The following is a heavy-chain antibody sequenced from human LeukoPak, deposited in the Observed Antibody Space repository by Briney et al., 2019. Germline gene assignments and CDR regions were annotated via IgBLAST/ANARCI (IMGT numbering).Heavy chain of an antibody. Sequence: SGTLSLTCAVSGYSISSGYYWGWIRQPPGKGLEWIGSIYHSGSTYYNPSLKSRVTISVDTSKNQFSLKLSSVTAADTAVYYCTRREYSTSGGLDPWGQGTLVTVSS. CDR1: GYSISSGYY. J-gene: IGHJ5*02. CDR2: IYHSGST. D-gene: IGHD6-6*01. CDR3: TRREYSTSGGLDP. V-gene: IGHV4-38-2*01.